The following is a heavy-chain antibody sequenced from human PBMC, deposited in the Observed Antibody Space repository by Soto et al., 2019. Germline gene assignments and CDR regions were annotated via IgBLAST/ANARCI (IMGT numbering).Heavy chain of an antibody. D-gene: IGHD3-22*01. J-gene: IGHJ5*02. CDR1: GGSISSSDFY. V-gene: IGHV4-39*01. Sequence: QLQLQESGPGLVKPSETLSLTCTVSGGSISSSDFYWGWLRQPPGKGLDFIGSMYYSGTTFYNPSLKNRESISVDTSQNQFSRKLISVTAADTTVYYCAVVDSTGNWFDPWGQGALVTVSS. CDR2: MYYSGTT. CDR3: AVVDSTGNWFDP.